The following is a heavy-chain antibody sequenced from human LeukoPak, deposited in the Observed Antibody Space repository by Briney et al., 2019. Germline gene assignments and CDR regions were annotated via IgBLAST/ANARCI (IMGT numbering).Heavy chain of an antibody. V-gene: IGHV1-2*02. CDR1: GFTFSSYW. CDR2: INPNSGRT. Sequence: PGGSLRLSCAASGFTFSSYWMNWVRQAPGQGLEWMGWINPNSGRTNYAQNFQGRVTMTRDPSISTAYMELNSLTSNDTAMYYCARHAALDYWGQGTLVTVSS. D-gene: IGHD6-25*01. J-gene: IGHJ4*02. CDR3: ARHAALDY.